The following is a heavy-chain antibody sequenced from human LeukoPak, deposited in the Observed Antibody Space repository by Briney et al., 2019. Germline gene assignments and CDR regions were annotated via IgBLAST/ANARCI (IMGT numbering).Heavy chain of an antibody. CDR1: GGSFSGYY. CDR3: AREEMATIDY. CDR2: INHSGST. J-gene: IGHJ4*02. Sequence: PSETLSLTCAVYGGSFSGYYWSWIRQPPGKGLEWIGEINHSGSTNYNPSLKSRVTISVDTSKNQFSLKLSSVTAADTAVYYCAREEMATIDYWGQGTLVTVPS. V-gene: IGHV4-34*01. D-gene: IGHD5-12*01.